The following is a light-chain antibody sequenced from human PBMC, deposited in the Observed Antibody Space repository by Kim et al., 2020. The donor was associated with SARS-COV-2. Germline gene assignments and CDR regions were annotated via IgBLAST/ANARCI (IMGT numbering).Light chain of an antibody. Sequence: SPGERATLSCRASQTVSSSYLAWYQQKPGQAPRLLINDASRRATGIPDRFSGSGSGTDFTLTISRLEPEDCAVYYCQQYASSPTTFGGGTKVDIK. CDR1: QTVSSSY. V-gene: IGKV3-20*01. CDR3: QQYASSPTT. J-gene: IGKJ4*01. CDR2: DAS.